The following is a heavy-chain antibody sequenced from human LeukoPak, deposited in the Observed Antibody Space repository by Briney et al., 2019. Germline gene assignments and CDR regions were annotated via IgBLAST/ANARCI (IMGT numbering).Heavy chain of an antibody. CDR3: AKTYYYGSSGYTSWFDP. J-gene: IGHJ5*02. Sequence: GGSLRLSCAASGFTFSSYSRNWVRQAPGKGLEWVSSISSSSSYIYYADSVRGRFTISRDNAKNSLYLQMNSLRAEDTAVYYCAKTYYYGSSGYTSWFDPWGQGTLVTVSS. V-gene: IGHV3-21*01. CDR2: ISSSSSYI. CDR1: GFTFSSYS. D-gene: IGHD3-22*01.